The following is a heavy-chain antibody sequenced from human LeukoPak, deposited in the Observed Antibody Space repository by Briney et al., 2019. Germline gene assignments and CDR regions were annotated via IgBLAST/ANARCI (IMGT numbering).Heavy chain of an antibody. Sequence: GRSLRLSCAASGFTFSSYGMHWVRQAPGKGLEWVSYISSSGSTIYYADSVKGRFTISRDNAKNSLYLQMNSLRAEDTAVYYCARGMIAASYWGQGTLVTVSS. CDR1: GFTFSSYG. V-gene: IGHV3-48*04. CDR3: ARGMIAASY. CDR2: ISSSGSTI. J-gene: IGHJ4*02. D-gene: IGHD6-13*01.